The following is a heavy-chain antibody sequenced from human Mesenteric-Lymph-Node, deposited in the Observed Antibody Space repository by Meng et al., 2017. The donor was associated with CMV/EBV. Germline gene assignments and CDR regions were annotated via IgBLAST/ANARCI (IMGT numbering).Heavy chain of an antibody. CDR1: GGSFSGYY. D-gene: IGHD3-16*01. V-gene: IGHV4-34*01. CDR3: ARVGGLDP. J-gene: IGHJ5*02. Sequence: TLSLPCAVYGGSFSGYYWSWIRQPPGKGLEWIGEINHSGSTHYNPSLKSRVTISVDTSKNQFSLKLSSVTAADTAVYYCARVGGLDPWGQGTLVTVSS. CDR2: INHSGST.